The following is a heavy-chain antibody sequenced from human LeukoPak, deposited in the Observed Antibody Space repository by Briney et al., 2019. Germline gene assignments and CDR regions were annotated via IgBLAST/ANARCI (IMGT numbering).Heavy chain of an antibody. CDR3: ASMAIRLSMYRGDLPSAFDM. CDR1: GDAIRSGGHY. Sequence: SETLSLTCTVSGDAIRSGGHYWSWIRQYPGKGLEWIGHIYHSGSTKYNPSLKSRLTISVDTSNNQISLRLSSVTAADTAVYYGASMAIRLSMYRGDLPSAFDMWGQGTMVTVSS. J-gene: IGHJ3*02. D-gene: IGHD3-10*01. V-gene: IGHV4-31*03. CDR2: IYHSGST.